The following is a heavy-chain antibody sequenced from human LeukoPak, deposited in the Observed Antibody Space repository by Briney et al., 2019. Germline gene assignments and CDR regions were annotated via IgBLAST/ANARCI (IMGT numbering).Heavy chain of an antibody. V-gene: IGHV1-46*01. CDR3: ARDFPEYYFDY. D-gene: IGHD2/OR15-2a*01. CDR2: INPSGGST. J-gene: IGHJ4*02. CDR1: GYTLTSYY. Sequence: AASVKVSCKASGYTLTSYYMHWVRQAPGQGLEWMGIINPSGGSTSYAQKFQGRVTMTRDTSTSTVYMELSSLRSEDTAVYYCARDFPEYYFDYWGQGTLVTVSS.